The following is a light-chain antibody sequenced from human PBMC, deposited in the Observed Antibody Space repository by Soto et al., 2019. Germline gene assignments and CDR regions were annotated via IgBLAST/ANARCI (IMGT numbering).Light chain of an antibody. J-gene: IGKJ1*01. V-gene: IGKV1-5*03. CDR1: QSISSW. CDR2: KAS. Sequence: DIQMTQSPSTLSASVGDIVTITCRASQSISSWLAWYQQKPGKAPKLLIYKASSLESGVPSRFSGSGSGTEFTLTISSLQPDDFATYYCKQYNSYWKFGQGTKVDIK. CDR3: KQYNSYWK.